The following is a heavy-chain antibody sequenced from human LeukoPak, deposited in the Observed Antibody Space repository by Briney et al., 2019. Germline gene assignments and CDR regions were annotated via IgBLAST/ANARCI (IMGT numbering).Heavy chain of an antibody. D-gene: IGHD1-1*01. CDR3: ARGPLGNWNPKELSPDFDY. Sequence: SETLSLTCAVSGGSIGSGGYSWSWIRQSPGKGLEWIGYIYYSGSGNYNPSFKSRVTISVDTSKNQFSLKLSSVTAADTAVYYCARGPLGNWNPKELSPDFDYWGQGTLVTVAS. CDR1: GGSIGSGGYS. J-gene: IGHJ4*02. V-gene: IGHV4-61*08. CDR2: IYYSGSG.